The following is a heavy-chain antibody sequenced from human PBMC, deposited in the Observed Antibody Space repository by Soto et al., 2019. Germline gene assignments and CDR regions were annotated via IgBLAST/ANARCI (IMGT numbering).Heavy chain of an antibody. CDR3: ARRIAVASDAFDI. Sequence: GESLKISCKGSGYSFTSYWISWVRQMPGKGLEWMGRIDPSDSYTNYSPSFQGHDTISADESISTAYLQWSSLKASDTAMYYCARRIAVASDAFDIWGQGTMVTVS. CDR1: GYSFTSYW. J-gene: IGHJ3*02. V-gene: IGHV5-10-1*01. CDR2: IDPSDSYT. D-gene: IGHD6-19*01.